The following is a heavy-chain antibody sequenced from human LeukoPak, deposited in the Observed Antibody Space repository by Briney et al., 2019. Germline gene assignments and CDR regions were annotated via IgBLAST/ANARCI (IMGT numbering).Heavy chain of an antibody. CDR1: GGSFSGYY. CDR3: ARGHYYDSSGYYP. CDR2: INHSGST. D-gene: IGHD3-22*01. V-gene: IGHV4-34*01. Sequence: PSETLSLTCAVYGGSFSGYYWSWIRQPPGKGLEWIGEINHSGSTNYNPSLKSRVTISVDTSKNQFSLKLSSVTAADTAVYYCARGHYYDSSGYYPWGQGTLVTVSS. J-gene: IGHJ5*02.